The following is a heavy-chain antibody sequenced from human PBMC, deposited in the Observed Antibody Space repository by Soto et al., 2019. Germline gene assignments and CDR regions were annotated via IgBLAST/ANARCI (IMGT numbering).Heavy chain of an antibody. V-gene: IGHV3-23*01. CDR3: AKESDYRINWFDP. D-gene: IGHD4-4*01. CDR1: GFTFSSYA. CDR2: ISGSGGST. J-gene: IGHJ5*02. Sequence: LRVSFAASGFTFSSYAMSWVRQAPGKGLEWVSAISGSGGSTYYADSVKGRFTISRDNSKNTLYLHMNSLRAEDTAVYYCAKESDYRINWFDPWGQGTLVTVSS.